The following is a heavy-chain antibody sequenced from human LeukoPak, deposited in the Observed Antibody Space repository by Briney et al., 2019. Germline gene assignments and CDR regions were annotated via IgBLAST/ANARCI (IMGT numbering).Heavy chain of an antibody. CDR1: GFTFSSYW. CDR3: ASIYGDYANNY. J-gene: IGHJ4*02. V-gene: IGHV3-7*01. CDR2: IKQDGSEK. Sequence: GGSLRLSCAASGFTFSSYWMSWVRQAPGKGLEWVANIKQDGSEKYYVDSVKGRFTISRDNAKNSLYLQMNSLRAEDTAVYYCASIYGDYANNYWGQGTLVTVSS. D-gene: IGHD4-17*01.